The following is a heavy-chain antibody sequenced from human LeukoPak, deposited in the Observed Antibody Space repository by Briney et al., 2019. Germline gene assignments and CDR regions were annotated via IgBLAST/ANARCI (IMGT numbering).Heavy chain of an antibody. J-gene: IGHJ4*02. Sequence: PGGSLRLSCAASGFTFSNYEMNWVRQAPGKGLEWVSYVSSSGDSMYYADSVKGRFTISRDNAQNSLYLQMNSLRAEDTAVYYCARVVIAVRGVSDYWGQGTLVTVSS. CDR3: ARVVIAVRGVSDY. CDR1: GFTFSNYE. D-gene: IGHD3-10*01. CDR2: VSSSGDSM. V-gene: IGHV3-48*03.